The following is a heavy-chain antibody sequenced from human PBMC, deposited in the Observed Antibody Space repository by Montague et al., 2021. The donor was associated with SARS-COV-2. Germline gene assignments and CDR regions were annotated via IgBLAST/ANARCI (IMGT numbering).Heavy chain of an antibody. V-gene: IGHV4-61*02. J-gene: IGHJ5*02. D-gene: IGHD6-6*01. CDR2: IYASGST. CDR1: GGSISSGSYY. Sequence: TLSLTCTVSGGSISSGSYYWSWIRQPAGRGMEWIGRIYASGSTKYNPSLKSRVTISVDTSKNHFSLKVSSVTAADTAVYYCARDRRSSWSYWFDPWGQGTLVTVSS. CDR3: ARDRRSSWSYWFDP.